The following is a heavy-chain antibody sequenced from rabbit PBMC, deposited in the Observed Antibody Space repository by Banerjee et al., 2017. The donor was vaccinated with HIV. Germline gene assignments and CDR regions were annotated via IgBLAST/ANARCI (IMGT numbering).Heavy chain of an antibody. Sequence: QQQLEESGGGLVKPGGTLTLTCKASGIDFSSYYRMCWVRQAPGRGLELIACIYVDVSDWTYYATWAEGRFTISKTSSTTVTLQVTSLTAADTATYFCARIVAGVYFNLWGPGTLVTVS. CDR1: GIDFSSYYR. D-gene: IGHD4-1*01. V-gene: IGHV1S45*01. J-gene: IGHJ4*01. CDR2: IYVDVSDWT. CDR3: ARIVAGVYFNL.